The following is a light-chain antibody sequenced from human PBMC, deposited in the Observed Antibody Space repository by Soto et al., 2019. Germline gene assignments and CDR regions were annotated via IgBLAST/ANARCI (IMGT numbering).Light chain of an antibody. CDR1: QTVASN. CDR3: QQYHNWPPQYT. J-gene: IGKJ2*01. V-gene: IGKV3-15*01. CDR2: GAS. Sequence: EIVMTQSPATLSVSPGERATLSCRASQTVASNLAWYQQKPGQAPRLLIHGASTRATGVPARFSGSGSGTEFTLTISNLQSEDFAVYYCQQYHNWPPQYTFGQGTKLQIK.